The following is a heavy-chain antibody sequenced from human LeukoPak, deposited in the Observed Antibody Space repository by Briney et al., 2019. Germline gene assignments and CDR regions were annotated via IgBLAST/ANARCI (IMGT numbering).Heavy chain of an antibody. D-gene: IGHD3-10*01. J-gene: IGHJ4*02. V-gene: IGHV5-51*01. Sequence: GESLKISCKGSGYSFTSYWIGWVRQMPGKGLEWMGIIYSGDSDTRYSPSFQGQVTISADKSISTAYLQWSSLKASDTAMYYCARWDYYGSGSYYRSPNFDYWGQGTLVTVSS. CDR1: GYSFTSYW. CDR2: IYSGDSDT. CDR3: ARWDYYGSGSYYRSPNFDY.